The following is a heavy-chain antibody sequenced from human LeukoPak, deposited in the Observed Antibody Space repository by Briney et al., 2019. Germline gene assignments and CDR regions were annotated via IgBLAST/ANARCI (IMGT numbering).Heavy chain of an antibody. CDR3: ARKLTGTTYFDC. V-gene: IGHV3-48*03. CDR1: GFTFSSYD. D-gene: IGHD1-1*01. CDR2: IHSSGGTI. Sequence: GGSLRLSCAASGFTFSSYDMHWVRQAPGKGLEWVSYIHSSGGTIYYADSVKGRFTISRDSAKNSVYLRMNSLRAEDTALYYCARKLTGTTYFDCWGQGTLVTVSP. J-gene: IGHJ4*02.